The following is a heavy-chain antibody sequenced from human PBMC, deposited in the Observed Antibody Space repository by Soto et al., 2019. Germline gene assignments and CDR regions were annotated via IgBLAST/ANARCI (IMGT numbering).Heavy chain of an antibody. CDR1: GYTFTSYS. Sequence: ASVKVSCKASGYTFTSYSISWVRQAPGQGLEWMGWISAYNGNANYAQKLQGRVTMTTDTSTSTAYMELSSLRSEDTAVYYCARVYCSSTNCYRDDAFDIWGQGTMVTVS. V-gene: IGHV1-18*01. D-gene: IGHD2-2*02. J-gene: IGHJ3*02. CDR3: ARVYCSSTNCYRDDAFDI. CDR2: ISAYNGNA.